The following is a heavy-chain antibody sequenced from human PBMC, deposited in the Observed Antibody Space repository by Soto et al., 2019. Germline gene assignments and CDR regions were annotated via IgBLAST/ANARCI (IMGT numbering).Heavy chain of an antibody. CDR2: ISWNSGSI. CDR1: GFTFDDYA. V-gene: IGHV3-9*01. Sequence: GGSLRLSCAASGFTFDDYAMHWVRQAPGKGLEWVSGISWNSGSIGYADSVKGRFTISRDNAKNSLYLQMNSLRAEDTALYYCAKESVAGHYYGMDVWGQGTTVTVSS. J-gene: IGHJ6*02. CDR3: AKESVAGHYYGMDV. D-gene: IGHD6-19*01.